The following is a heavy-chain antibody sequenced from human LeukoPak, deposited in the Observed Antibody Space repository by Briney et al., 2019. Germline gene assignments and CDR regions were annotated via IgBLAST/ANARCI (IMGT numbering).Heavy chain of an antibody. V-gene: IGHV1-69*01. Sequence: SVKVPCKASGGTFSSYAISWVRQAPGQGLEWMGGIIPIFGTANYAQKFQGRVTITADESTSTAYMELSSLRSEDTAVYYCARSLDDLEEFDYWGQGTLVTVSS. CDR3: ARSLDDLEEFDY. CDR2: IIPIFGTA. J-gene: IGHJ4*02. D-gene: IGHD2-21*02. CDR1: GGTFSSYA.